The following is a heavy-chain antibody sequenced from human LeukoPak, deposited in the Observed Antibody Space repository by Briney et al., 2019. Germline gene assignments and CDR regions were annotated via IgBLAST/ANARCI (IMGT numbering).Heavy chain of an antibody. CDR1: GGAFSSYA. V-gene: IGHV1-69*13. J-gene: IGHJ4*02. CDR2: IIPIFGTA. D-gene: IGHD6-19*01. Sequence: SVKVSCKASGGAFSSYAISWVRQAPGQGLEWMGGIIPIFGTANYAQKFQGRVTITADESTSTAYMELSSLRSEDTAVYYCAKSHSSGWYYYFDYWGQGTLVTVSS. CDR3: AKSHSSGWYYYFDY.